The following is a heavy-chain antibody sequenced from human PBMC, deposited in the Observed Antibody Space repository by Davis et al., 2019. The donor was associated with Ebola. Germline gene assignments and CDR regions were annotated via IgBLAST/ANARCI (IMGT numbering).Heavy chain of an antibody. CDR1: GFTFSDYY. CDR3: ARGLYYYDSSGYYGK. Sequence: GSLRLSCAASGFTFSDYYMSWIRQPPGKGLEWIGSIYYSGSTYYNPSLKSRVTISVDTSKNQFSLKLSSVTAADTAVYYCARGLYYYDSSGYYGKWGQGTLVTVSS. V-gene: IGHV4-34*01. CDR2: IYYSGST. D-gene: IGHD3-22*01. J-gene: IGHJ4*02.